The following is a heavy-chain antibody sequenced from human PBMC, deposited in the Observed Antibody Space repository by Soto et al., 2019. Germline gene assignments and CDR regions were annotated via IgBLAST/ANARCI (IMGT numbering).Heavy chain of an antibody. CDR1: GFTFSNCG. J-gene: IGHJ4*02. V-gene: IGHV3-23*01. CDR2: ISGSGATT. CDR3: VKVTPLLSDKGFAS. D-gene: IGHD5-18*01. Sequence: GGSLRLSCAGSGFTFSNCGMSWVCQAPGKGLECVSVISGSGATTYYADSVKGRFTIFRDNSKNTLFLQMNSLTADDTAVYYCVKVTPLLSDKGFASWGQGALVTVSS.